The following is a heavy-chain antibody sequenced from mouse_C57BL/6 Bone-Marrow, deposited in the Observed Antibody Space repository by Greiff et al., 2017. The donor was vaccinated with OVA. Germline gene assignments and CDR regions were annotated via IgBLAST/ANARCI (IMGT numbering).Heavy chain of an antibody. Sequence: EVQVVESGGGLVKPGGSLKLSCAASGFTFSSYAMSWVRQTPEKRLEWVATISDGGSYTYYPDNVKGRFTISRDNAKNNLYLQMSHLKSEDTAMYYCARDGDGYYVYYAMDYWGQGTSVTVSS. CDR3: ARDGDGYYVYYAMDY. V-gene: IGHV5-4*01. D-gene: IGHD2-3*01. CDR1: GFTFSSYA. J-gene: IGHJ4*01. CDR2: ISDGGSYT.